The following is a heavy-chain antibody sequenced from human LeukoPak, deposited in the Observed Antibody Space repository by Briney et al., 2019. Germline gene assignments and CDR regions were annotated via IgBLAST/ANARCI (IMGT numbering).Heavy chain of an antibody. D-gene: IGHD6-19*01. CDR2: IKSKTDGGTT. CDR3: TTGYSSDWYY. Sequence: GGSLRLSCAASGASGFSVSRVWMNWVRQAPGKGLEWVGHIKSKTDGGTTDYAAPVKGRFIISRDDSKNTLYLQMNSLKTEDTAVYYCTTGYSSDWYYWGQGTLVTVSS. V-gene: IGHV3-15*01. CDR1: GFSVSRVW. J-gene: IGHJ4*02.